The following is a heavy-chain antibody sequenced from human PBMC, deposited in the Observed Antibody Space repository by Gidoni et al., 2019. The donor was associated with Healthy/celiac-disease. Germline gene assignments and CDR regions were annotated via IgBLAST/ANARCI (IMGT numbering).Heavy chain of an antibody. CDR2: ISWDGGST. CDR3: AKDIEGGVVVPAAIGAFDI. J-gene: IGHJ3*02. CDR1: GFTFDDYT. Sequence: EVQLVESGGVVVQPGGSLRLSCAASGFTFDDYTLHWVRQAPGKGLEWVSLISWDGGSTYYADAVKGRCTISRDNSKNSLYLQMNSLRTEDTALYYCAKDIEGGVVVPAAIGAFDIWGQGTMVTVSS. V-gene: IGHV3-43*01. D-gene: IGHD2-2*01.